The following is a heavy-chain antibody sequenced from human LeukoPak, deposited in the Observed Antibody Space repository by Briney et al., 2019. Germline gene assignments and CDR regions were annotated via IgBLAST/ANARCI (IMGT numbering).Heavy chain of an antibody. Sequence: PSETLSLTCTVSGGSISSYYWSWIRQPPGKGLEWIGYIYNSGSTNYNPSLKSRVTTSVDTSKNQFSLKLSSVTAAGTAVYYCARNFPSSSDAFDIWGQGTMVTVSS. CDR3: ARNFPSSSDAFDI. J-gene: IGHJ3*02. V-gene: IGHV4-59*01. CDR1: GGSISSYY. CDR2: IYNSGST. D-gene: IGHD6-6*01.